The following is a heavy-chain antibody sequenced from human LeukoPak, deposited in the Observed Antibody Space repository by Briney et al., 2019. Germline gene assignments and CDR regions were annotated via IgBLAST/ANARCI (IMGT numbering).Heavy chain of an antibody. Sequence: GGSLRLSCAASGFTFDDYGMSWVRQAPGKGLKWVSGINWNGDSADYADSVKGRFTISRDNAKNSLYLQMNSLRAEDTAVYYCARGIVVVITTSFDYWGQGTLVTVSS. CDR1: GFTFDDYG. V-gene: IGHV3-20*04. CDR3: ARGIVVVITTSFDY. CDR2: INWNGDSA. J-gene: IGHJ4*02. D-gene: IGHD3-22*01.